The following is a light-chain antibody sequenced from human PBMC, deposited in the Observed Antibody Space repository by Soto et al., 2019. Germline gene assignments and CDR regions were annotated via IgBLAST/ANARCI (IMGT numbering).Light chain of an antibody. CDR1: QSVGSN. Sequence: EIVMTQSPATLSVSPGERATLSCRASQSVGSNLAWYQQRPCQAPRLLIYGASTRATGVPARFSGSGYGTEFTLTISSLQSEDFGIYFCQQYNNWPPDRTFGQGTKVEIK. CDR3: QQYNNWPPDRT. V-gene: IGKV3-15*01. J-gene: IGKJ1*01. CDR2: GAS.